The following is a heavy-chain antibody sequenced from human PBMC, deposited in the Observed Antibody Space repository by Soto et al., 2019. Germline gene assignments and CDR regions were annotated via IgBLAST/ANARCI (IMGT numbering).Heavy chain of an antibody. V-gene: IGHV1-69*01. CDR3: ARAVIRYFDWLSSYYFGY. D-gene: IGHD3-9*01. CDR2: IIPIFGTA. CDR1: GGTFSSYA. J-gene: IGHJ4*02. Sequence: QVQLVQSGAEVKKPGSSVKVSCKASGGTFSSYAISWVRQAPGQGLEWMGGIIPIFGTANYAQKFQGRVTITADESTSTAYMELSSLRSEDTAVYYCARAVIRYFDWLSSYYFGYWGQGTLVTVSS.